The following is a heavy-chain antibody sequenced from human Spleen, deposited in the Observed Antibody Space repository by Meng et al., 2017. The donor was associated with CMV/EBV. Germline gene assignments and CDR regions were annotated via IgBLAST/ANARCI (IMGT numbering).Heavy chain of an antibody. CDR1: GNTFTNYY. D-gene: IGHD2-15*01. J-gene: IGHJ5*02. CDR3: ATKSFTTHWDWFDP. V-gene: IGHV1-46*01. Sequence: KASGNTFTNYYVHWVRQDPGQGLEWMGIFNPTGGSKSYAQKFQGRVTMTRDTSTRTVYMELSSLRSEDTAVYYCATKSFTTHWDWFDPWGQGTLVTVSS. CDR2: FNPTGGSK.